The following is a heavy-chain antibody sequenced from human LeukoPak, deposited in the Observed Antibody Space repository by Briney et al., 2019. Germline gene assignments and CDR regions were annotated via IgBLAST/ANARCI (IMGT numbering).Heavy chain of an antibody. Sequence: SETLSLTCGVSGGSISTSHWWSWVRQAPGQGLEWIGEIYHSGSTNYNPSLKSRVTISVDKSQNQFSLKVKSVTAADTAVYYCARKEYGDPSRAFHIWGQGTVVTVSS. CDR3: ARKEYGDPSRAFHI. CDR2: IYHSGST. J-gene: IGHJ3*02. CDR1: GGSISTSHW. V-gene: IGHV4/OR15-8*01. D-gene: IGHD4-17*01.